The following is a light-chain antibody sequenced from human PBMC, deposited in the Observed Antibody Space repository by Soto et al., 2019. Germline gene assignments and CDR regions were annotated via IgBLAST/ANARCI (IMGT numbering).Light chain of an antibody. CDR1: QDVNTN. CDR2: GAS. V-gene: IGKV3-15*01. CDR3: QQYNRWPPRYT. J-gene: IGKJ2*01. Sequence: EIVMTQSPATLSVSPGERATLSCRASQDVNTNLAWYQQIPGQAPRLLIYGASTRATGIPARFGGGGSGTEFTLTISSLQSEDFAVDYCQQYNRWPPRYTFGQGTKLEIK.